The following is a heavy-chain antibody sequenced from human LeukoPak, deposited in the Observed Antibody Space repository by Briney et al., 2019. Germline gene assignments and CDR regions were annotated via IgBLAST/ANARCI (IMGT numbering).Heavy chain of an antibody. V-gene: IGHV3-48*03. CDR3: ARDLRWSSRPGLDI. D-gene: IGHD6-13*01. CDR2: ISSSGSTI. J-gene: IGHJ3*02. CDR1: GFTFSSYE. Sequence: GGSLRLSCAASGFTFSSYEMNWVRQAPGKGLEWVSYISSSGSTIYYADSVKGRFTISRDNAKNSLYLQMNSLRAEDTAVYYCARDLRWSSRPGLDIWGQGTMVTVSS.